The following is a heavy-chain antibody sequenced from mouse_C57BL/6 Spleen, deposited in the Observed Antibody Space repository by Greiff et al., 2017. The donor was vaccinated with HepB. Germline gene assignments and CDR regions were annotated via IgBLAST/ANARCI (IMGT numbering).Heavy chain of an antibody. CDR1: GFTFSSYT. Sequence: EVQLVESGGGLVKPGGSLKLSCAASGFTFSSYTMSWVRQTPEKRLEWVATISGGGGNTYYPDSVKGRFTISRDNAKNTLYLQMSSLRSEDTALYYCARHSYDGYYGYWGQGTTLTVSS. V-gene: IGHV5-9*01. D-gene: IGHD2-3*01. CDR3: ARHSYDGYYGY. CDR2: ISGGGGNT. J-gene: IGHJ2*01.